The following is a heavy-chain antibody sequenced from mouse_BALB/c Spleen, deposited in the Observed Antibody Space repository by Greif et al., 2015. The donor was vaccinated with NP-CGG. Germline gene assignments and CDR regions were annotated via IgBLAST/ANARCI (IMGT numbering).Heavy chain of an antibody. CDR1: DFNIKDTY. CDR3: ARSGGGVLPFAY. J-gene: IGHJ3*01. CDR2: IDPANGNT. D-gene: IGHD1-3*01. V-gene: IGHV14-3*02. Sequence: EVQLQQSGAELVKPGASVKLSCTASDFNIKDTYMHWVKQRPEQGLEWIGRIDPANGNTKYDPKFQGKATITADTSSNTAYLQRSGATYEDTAVCFCARSGGGVLPFAYWGQGTLVTVSA.